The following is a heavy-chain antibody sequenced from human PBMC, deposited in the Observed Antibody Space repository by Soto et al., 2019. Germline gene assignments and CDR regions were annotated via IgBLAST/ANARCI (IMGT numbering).Heavy chain of an antibody. J-gene: IGHJ6*02. Sequence: GGSLRLSCAASGFTFSNAWMSWVRQAPGKGLEWVGRIKSKTDGGTTDYAAPVKGRFTISRDDSKNTLYLQMNSLKTEDTAVYYCTTREPNWNYDLYYYGTDVWGQGTTVTVSS. V-gene: IGHV3-15*01. D-gene: IGHD1-7*01. CDR1: GFTFSNAW. CDR3: TTREPNWNYDLYYYGTDV. CDR2: IKSKTDGGTT.